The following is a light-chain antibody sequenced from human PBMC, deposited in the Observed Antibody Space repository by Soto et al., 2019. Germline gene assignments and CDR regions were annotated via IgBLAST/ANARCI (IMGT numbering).Light chain of an antibody. Sequence: DIQMTQTPSSLSASVGDRVTITCRASQSISSYLNWYQQKPGKAPKLLIYAASSLQSGVPSRFSGSGSGTGFTLTISSLQPEDFATYYCQQSYSTPITFGQGTRLESK. CDR3: QQSYSTPIT. V-gene: IGKV1-39*01. J-gene: IGKJ5*01. CDR1: QSISSY. CDR2: AAS.